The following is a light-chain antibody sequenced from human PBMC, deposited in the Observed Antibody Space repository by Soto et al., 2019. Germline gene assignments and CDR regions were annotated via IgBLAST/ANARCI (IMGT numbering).Light chain of an antibody. J-gene: IGKJ4*01. Sequence: EIALTQSPATLSLSPGESPTLSCRASQRVSSYLAWYQQKPGQAPRLLIYDASNRATGIPARFSGSGSGTDFALTISSLEPEDFAVYYCQQRSNWPLTFGGGTKVDIK. CDR3: QQRSNWPLT. V-gene: IGKV3-11*01. CDR1: QRVSSY. CDR2: DAS.